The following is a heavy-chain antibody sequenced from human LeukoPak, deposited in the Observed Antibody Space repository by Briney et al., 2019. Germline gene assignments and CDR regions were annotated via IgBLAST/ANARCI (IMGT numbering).Heavy chain of an antibody. J-gene: IGHJ4*02. D-gene: IGHD4-17*01. CDR3: AKGGYGDYVSN. V-gene: IGHV3-23*01. CDR1: GFTFSSYG. Sequence: GGALRLSCAASGFTFSSYGMSWARQAPGKGLEWVSAISGSGGSTYYADSVKGRFTISRDNSKNTLYLQMNSLRAEDTAVYYCAKGGYGDYVSNWGQGTLVTVSS. CDR2: ISGSGGST.